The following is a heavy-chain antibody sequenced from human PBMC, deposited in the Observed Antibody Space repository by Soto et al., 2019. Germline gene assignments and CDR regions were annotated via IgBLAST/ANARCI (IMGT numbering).Heavy chain of an antibody. CDR2: ISWNSGSA. J-gene: IGHJ4*02. CDR3: VKGLNYNFDNIGFHG. V-gene: IGHV3-9*01. CDR1: GFTFDDYA. D-gene: IGHD3-22*01. Sequence: PGGSLRLSXAASGFTFDDYAMHWVRQLPGKGLEWVSGISWNSGSAAYMDSVKGRFLISRDNAKKSLFLQMRSLRPEDTALYYCVKGLNYNFDNIGFHGWGQGTLVTVSS.